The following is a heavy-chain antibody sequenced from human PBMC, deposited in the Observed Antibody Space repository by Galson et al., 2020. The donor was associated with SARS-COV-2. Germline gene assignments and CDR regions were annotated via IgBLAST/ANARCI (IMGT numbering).Heavy chain of an antibody. Sequence: GESLKISCAASGFTFSSYGMHWVRQAPGKGLEWVAGTSHDGSNKYYADSVKGRFTISRDNSKDTLYLQMNSLRVEDTAVYYCAKDQETYDYWSGYVSENWFDPWGQGTLVTVSS. J-gene: IGHJ5*02. CDR1: GFTFSSYG. D-gene: IGHD3-3*01. V-gene: IGHV3-30*18. CDR2: TSHDGSNK. CDR3: AKDQETYDYWSGYVSENWFDP.